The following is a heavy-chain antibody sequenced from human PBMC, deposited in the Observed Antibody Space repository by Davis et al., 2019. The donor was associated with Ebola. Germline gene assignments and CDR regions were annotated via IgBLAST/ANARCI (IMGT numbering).Heavy chain of an antibody. D-gene: IGHD6-19*01. CDR2: MSYNGRDK. CDR3: AKDTLGIAVAGPMGGDY. Sequence: GESLKISCAASGFTFSHAWMNWVRQAPAKALEWVAVMSYNGRDKYYADSVKGRLTISRVNCKNTLCLQMNTLRAEDTAVYYCAKDTLGIAVAGPMGGDYWGQGTLVTVSS. J-gene: IGHJ4*02. CDR1: GFTFSHAW. V-gene: IGHV3-30*18.